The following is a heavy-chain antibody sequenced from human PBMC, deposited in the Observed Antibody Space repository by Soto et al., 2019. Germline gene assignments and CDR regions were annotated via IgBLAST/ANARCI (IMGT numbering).Heavy chain of an antibody. CDR1: GYTFTSYG. Sequence: QVQLVQSGAEVKKPGASVKVSCKASGYTFTSYGIIWVRQAPGQGLEWMGWISAYNGNTNYAQKLQGRVTMTTDTPTSTAYMELRSLRSDDTAVYYCARDRSVVVVAGGYFDYWGQGTLVTVSS. V-gene: IGHV1-18*01. CDR3: ARDRSVVVVAGGYFDY. D-gene: IGHD2-15*01. CDR2: ISAYNGNT. J-gene: IGHJ4*02.